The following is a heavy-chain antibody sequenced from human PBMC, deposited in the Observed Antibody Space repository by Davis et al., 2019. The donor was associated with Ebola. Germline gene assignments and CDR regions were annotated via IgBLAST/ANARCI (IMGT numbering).Heavy chain of an antibody. D-gene: IGHD7-27*01. V-gene: IGHV3-66*01. CDR2: IYSGGST. J-gene: IGHJ6*02. CDR3: ATQLGATYYYYGMDV. Sequence: PGGSLRFSCAASGFTVSSNYMSWVRQAPGKGLEWVSVIYSGGSTSYADSVKGRFTISRDNSKNTLYLQMNSLRAEDTAVYYCATQLGATYYYYGMDVWGQGTTVTVSS. CDR1: GFTVSSNY.